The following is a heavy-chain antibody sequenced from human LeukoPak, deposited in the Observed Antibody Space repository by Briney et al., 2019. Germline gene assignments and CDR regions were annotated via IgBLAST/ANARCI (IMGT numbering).Heavy chain of an antibody. CDR1: GGSFSGYY. CDR2: INHSGST. CDR3: ARASGGIMITFGGVIRIGKFDY. J-gene: IGHJ4*02. D-gene: IGHD3-16*02. Sequence: SETLSLTCAVYGGSFSGYYWSWIRQPPGKGLEWIGEINHSGSTNYNPSLKSRVTISVDTSKNQFSLKLSSVTAADTAVYYCARASGGIMITFGGVIRIGKFDYWGQGTLVTVSS. V-gene: IGHV4-34*01.